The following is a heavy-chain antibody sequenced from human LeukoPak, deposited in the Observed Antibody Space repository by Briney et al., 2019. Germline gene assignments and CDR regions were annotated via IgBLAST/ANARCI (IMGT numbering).Heavy chain of an antibody. CDR2: INHSGST. J-gene: IGHJ4*02. CDR1: GGSFSGYY. V-gene: IGHV4-34*01. Sequence: SETLPLTCAVYGGSFSGYYWSWIRQPPGKGLEWIGEINHSGSTNYNPSLKSRVTISVDTSKNQFSLKLSSVTAADTAVYYCARERYCSGGSCYVPFDYWGQGTLVTVSS. CDR3: ARERYCSGGSCYVPFDY. D-gene: IGHD2-15*01.